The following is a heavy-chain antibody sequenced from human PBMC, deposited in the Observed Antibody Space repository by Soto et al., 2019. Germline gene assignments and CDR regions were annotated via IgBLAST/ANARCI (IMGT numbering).Heavy chain of an antibody. CDR3: ARDPIWTYTWNYARLNYLDP. CDR1: GYTFTKNF. D-gene: IGHD1-7*01. CDR2: IHTAKGNT. Sequence: ASVKVSCKASGYTFTKNFIHWLRQAPGQTLEWMGWIHTAKGNTKYSQEFEARVTLTRDTAASTAYMELNSLRSDDTAVYYCARDPIWTYTWNYARLNYLDPWGQGTLVTVSS. V-gene: IGHV1-3*04. J-gene: IGHJ5*02.